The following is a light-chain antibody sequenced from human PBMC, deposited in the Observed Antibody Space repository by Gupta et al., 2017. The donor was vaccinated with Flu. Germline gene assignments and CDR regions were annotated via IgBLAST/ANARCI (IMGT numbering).Light chain of an antibody. CDR3: SSYTRSNSLE. CDR1: SSDVGGYNY. J-gene: IGLJ3*02. V-gene: IGLV2-14*01. CDR2: EVI. Sequence: QSALTQPASVSGSPGQSITISCTGTSSDVGGYNYVSWYQHHPGKAPKLMIYEVINRPSGVSKRFSGSKSGNTDSLTISGLQAEDEAYYYCSSYTRSNSLEFGGGTKLTVL.